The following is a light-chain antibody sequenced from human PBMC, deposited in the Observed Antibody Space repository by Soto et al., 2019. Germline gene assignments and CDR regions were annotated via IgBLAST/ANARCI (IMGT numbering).Light chain of an antibody. CDR3: QPYDNWPQT. J-gene: IGKJ1*01. CDR2: GAS. V-gene: IGKV3-15*01. CDR1: QIILTN. Sequence: EIVMTQSPATLSVSPGERSTLSCSASQIILTNLAWYQQKPGQAPRLLIYGASTRATGIPARFSGRGSGTEFTLTISSLQSVDFAVYYCQPYDNWPQTFGQGTKVDIK.